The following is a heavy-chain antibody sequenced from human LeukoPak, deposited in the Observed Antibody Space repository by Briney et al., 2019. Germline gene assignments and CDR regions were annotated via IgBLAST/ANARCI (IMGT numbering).Heavy chain of an antibody. CDR1: GASVRSGSYY. D-gene: IGHD3-22*01. CDR2: IYHTGST. CDR3: TREGYDGSGYYLDY. Sequence: SETLSLTCTVSGASVRSGSYYWTWIRQPPGEGLEWIGDIYHTGSTNYNPSLKSRVTILVDTSKNQFSLKLTSVTAADTAVYYCTREGYDGSGYYLDYRSQGILVTVSS. J-gene: IGHJ4*02. V-gene: IGHV4-61*01.